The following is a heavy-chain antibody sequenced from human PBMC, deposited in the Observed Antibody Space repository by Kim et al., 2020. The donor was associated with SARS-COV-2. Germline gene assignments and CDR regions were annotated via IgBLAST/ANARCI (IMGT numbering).Heavy chain of an antibody. D-gene: IGHD4-17*01. Sequence: YADSVNGRFTISSDNGKITLYLQMTSLRIEDSAVYYCAKYIFGDYGGIQYWGRGTLVTVSS. CDR3: AKYIFGDYGGIQY. J-gene: IGHJ4*02. V-gene: IGHV3-23*01.